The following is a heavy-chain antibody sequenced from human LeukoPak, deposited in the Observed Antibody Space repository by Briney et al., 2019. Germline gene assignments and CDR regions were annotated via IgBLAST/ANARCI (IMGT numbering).Heavy chain of an antibody. J-gene: IGHJ4*02. CDR2: INGFGART. CDR3: AKVALGYCSGSSCYYFDY. CDR1: GFTFSGYA. Sequence: GGSLRLSCEASGFTFSGYAMSWVRQAPGKGLEWFSSINGFGARTYYADSVKGRFTISRDNSKNTLYLQMNSLRAEDTALYYCAKVALGYCSGSSCYYFDYGGQGTLVTVSS. D-gene: IGHD2-15*01. V-gene: IGHV3-23*01.